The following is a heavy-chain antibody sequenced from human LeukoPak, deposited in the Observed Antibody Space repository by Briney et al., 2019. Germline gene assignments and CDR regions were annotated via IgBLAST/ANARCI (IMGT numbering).Heavy chain of an antibody. CDR3: ARTAYCGGDCSAFDY. CDR1: GGSISSYY. D-gene: IGHD2-21*02. J-gene: IGHJ4*02. V-gene: IGHV4-59*08. Sequence: PSETLSLTCTVSGGSISSYYWSWIRQPPGKGLEWIGYIYYSGSTYYNPSLKSRVTISVDTSKNQFSLKLSSVTAADTAVYYCARTAYCGGDCSAFDYWGQGTLVTVSS. CDR2: IYYSGST.